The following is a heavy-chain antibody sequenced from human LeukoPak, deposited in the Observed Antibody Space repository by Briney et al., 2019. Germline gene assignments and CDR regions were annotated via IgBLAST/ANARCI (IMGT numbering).Heavy chain of an antibody. CDR2: IIPIFGTA. CDR3: ALTYRILGVVILHAPEY. D-gene: IGHD3-3*02. J-gene: IGHJ4*02. Sequence: ASVKVSCKASGGTFSSYAISWVRQAPGQGLEWMGGIIPIFGTANYAQKFQGRVTITADKSTSTAYMELSSLRSEDTAVYYCALTYRILGVVILHAPEYWGQGTLVTVSS. CDR1: GGTFSSYA. V-gene: IGHV1-69*06.